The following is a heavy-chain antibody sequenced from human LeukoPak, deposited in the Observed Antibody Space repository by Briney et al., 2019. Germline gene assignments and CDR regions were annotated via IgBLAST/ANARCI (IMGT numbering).Heavy chain of an antibody. J-gene: IGHJ6*03. CDR2: IYYSGST. CDR1: GGSISSSSYY. CDR3: AREGWRFGELLYYYYYYMDV. D-gene: IGHD3-10*01. V-gene: IGHV4-39*02. Sequence: SETLSLTCTVSGGSISSSSYYWGWIRQPPGKGLEWLGSIYYSGSTYYNPSLKSRVTISVDTSKNQFSLKLSSVTAADTAVYYCAREGWRFGELLYYYYYYMDVWGKGTTVTVSS.